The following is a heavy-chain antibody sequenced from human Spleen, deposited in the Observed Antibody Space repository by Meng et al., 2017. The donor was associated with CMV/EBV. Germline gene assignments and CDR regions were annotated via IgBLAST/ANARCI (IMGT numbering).Heavy chain of an antibody. V-gene: IGHV3-53*01. Sequence: GGSLRLSCAASGVIVSTNYMNWVRQAPGKGLEWVSVIHSDGKTYYKDSVKGRFTLSRDNSENTVYLQMNSLRDEDTAVYYCTRDARVVVVGNDYYHNGMDVWGQGTMVTVSS. J-gene: IGHJ6*02. CDR2: IHSDGKT. D-gene: IGHD2-15*01. CDR1: GVIVSTNY. CDR3: TRDARVVVVGNDYYHNGMDV.